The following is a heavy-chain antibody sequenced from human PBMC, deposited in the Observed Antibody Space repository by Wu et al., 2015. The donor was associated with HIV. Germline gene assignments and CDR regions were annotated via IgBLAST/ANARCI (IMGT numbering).Heavy chain of an antibody. CDR3: ARERMADWYCDL. J-gene: IGHJ2*01. CDR1: GGTFSSYA. Sequence: QVQLVQSGAEVKKPGSSVKVSCKASGGTFSSYAISWVRQAPGQGLEWMGGIIPIFNTADYAQTFQGRVTITADESTSTAYMELSSLKSEDTAMYYCARERMADWYCDLWGRGTLVTVSS. D-gene: IGHD2-8*01. CDR2: IIPIFNTA. V-gene: IGHV1-69*12.